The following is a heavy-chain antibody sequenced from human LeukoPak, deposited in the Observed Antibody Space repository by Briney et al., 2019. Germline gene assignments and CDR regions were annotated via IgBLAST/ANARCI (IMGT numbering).Heavy chain of an antibody. J-gene: IGHJ6*04. CDR1: GFSPSTSGMC. D-gene: IGHD2-15*01. Sequence: SGPALVKPTQTLTLTCTFSGFSPSTSGMCVSWIRQPPGKALEWLALIDWDDDKYYSTSLKTRLTISKDTSKNQVVLTMTNMDPVDTATYYCARIVSVGSPGGPPPGGHYYYYGMDVWGKGTTVTVSS. CDR3: ARIVSVGSPGGPPPGGHYYYYGMDV. CDR2: IDWDDDK. V-gene: IGHV2-70*01.